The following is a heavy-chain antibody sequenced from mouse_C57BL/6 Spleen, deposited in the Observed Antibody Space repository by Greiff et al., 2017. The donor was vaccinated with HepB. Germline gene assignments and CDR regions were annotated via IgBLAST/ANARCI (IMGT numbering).Heavy chain of an antibody. CDR3: ARRREGYAMDY. Sequence: QVQLQQPGAELVKPGASVKLSCKASGYTFTSYWMQWVKQRPGQGLEWIGEIDPSDSYTNYNQKFKGKATLTVDTSSSTAYMQLSSLTSEDSAVYYCARRREGYAMDYWGQGTSVTVSS. V-gene: IGHV1-50*01. CDR2: IDPSDSYT. J-gene: IGHJ4*01. CDR1: GYTFTSYW.